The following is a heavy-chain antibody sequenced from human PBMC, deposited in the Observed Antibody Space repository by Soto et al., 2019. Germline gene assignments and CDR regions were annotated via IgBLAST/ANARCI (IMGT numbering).Heavy chain of an antibody. CDR2: VYNSGST. V-gene: IGHV4-59*01. D-gene: IGHD6-13*01. CDR1: GGSISSNY. CDR3: ARYRREAVAGYTLDN. J-gene: IGHJ4*02. Sequence: PSETLSLTCTVSGGSISSNYWTWIRQPPGKGLEWIGYVYNSGSTNYNPSLKSRVTISEDTSKSQFSLKVNSMTAADTAVYYCARYRREAVAGYTLDNWGQGGLVTVSS.